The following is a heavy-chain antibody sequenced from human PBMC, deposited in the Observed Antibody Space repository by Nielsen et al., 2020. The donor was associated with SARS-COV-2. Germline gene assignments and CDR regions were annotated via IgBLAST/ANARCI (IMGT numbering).Heavy chain of an antibody. D-gene: IGHD6-19*01. J-gene: IGHJ3*02. V-gene: IGHV3-30*18. CDR2: ISYDGSNK. Sequence: GGSLRLSCAASGFTFSSYGMHWVRQAPGKGLEWVAVISYDGSNKYYADSVKGRFTISRNNSKNTLYLQMNSLRAEDTAVYYCAKGEQWLGAFDIWGQGTMVTVSS. CDR1: GFTFSSYG. CDR3: AKGEQWLGAFDI.